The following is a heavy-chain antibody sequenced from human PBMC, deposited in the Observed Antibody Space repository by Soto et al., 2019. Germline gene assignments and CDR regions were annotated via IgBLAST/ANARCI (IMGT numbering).Heavy chain of an antibody. CDR1: GFTFSSYA. Sequence: LRLSCAASGFTFSSYALSWVRQAPGKGLEWVSAISGSGGSTYYADSVKGRFTISRDNSKNTLYLQMNSLRAEDTAVYYCAKDRGYCSSTSCVYNWFDPWGQGTLVTVSS. J-gene: IGHJ5*02. CDR3: AKDRGYCSSTSCVYNWFDP. CDR2: ISGSGGST. V-gene: IGHV3-23*01. D-gene: IGHD2-2*01.